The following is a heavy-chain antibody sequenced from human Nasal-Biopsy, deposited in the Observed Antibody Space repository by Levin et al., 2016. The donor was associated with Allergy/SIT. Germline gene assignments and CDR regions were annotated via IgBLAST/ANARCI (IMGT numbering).Heavy chain of an antibody. V-gene: IGHV2-5*02. D-gene: IGHD1-7*01. CDR3: AHRQAYGGYWNSGYFDS. J-gene: IGHJ4*02. CDR2: IYWDDDK. CDR1: GFSLTSSPVG. Sequence: SGPTLVKPTQTLTLTCTFSGFSLTSSPVGVAWLRQPPGKALEWLAFIYWDDDKRYSPSLKSRLTTTKDTSKNQVVLTMTNMDPADTATYYCAHRQAYGGYWNSGYFDSWGQGALVTVSS.